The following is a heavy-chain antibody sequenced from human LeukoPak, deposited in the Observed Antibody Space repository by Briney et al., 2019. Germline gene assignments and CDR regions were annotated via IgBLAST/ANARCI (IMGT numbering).Heavy chain of an antibody. J-gene: IGHJ4*02. CDR2: IYYSGST. V-gene: IGHV4-39*07. D-gene: IGHD1-26*01. CDR3: ARGFRGASFDY. Sequence: SETLSLTCTVSGGSITSSSYYWGWIRQPPGKGLEWIGSIYYSGSTYYNPSLKSRVTISVDTSKNQFSLKLSSVTAADTAVYYCARGFRGASFDYWGQGTLVTVSS. CDR1: GGSITSSSYY.